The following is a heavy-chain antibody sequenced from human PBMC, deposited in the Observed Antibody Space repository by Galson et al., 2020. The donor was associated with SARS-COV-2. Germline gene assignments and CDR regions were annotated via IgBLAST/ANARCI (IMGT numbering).Heavy chain of an antibody. CDR2: INHSGSA. CDR3: ARGRIGVVPAPILGLGPYYEYYAMDV. Sequence: ETSETLSPTCAVYVGSFSGFSWSWVRQSPGKGLEWIGEINHSGSANYNPSLKSPVTISVDTSKNQFSLKLTSVTAAETGVYFCARGRIGVVPAPILGLGPYYEYYAMDVWGQGTTITVSS. CDR1: VGSFSGFS. V-gene: IGHV4-34*01. J-gene: IGHJ6*02. D-gene: IGHD2-2*01.